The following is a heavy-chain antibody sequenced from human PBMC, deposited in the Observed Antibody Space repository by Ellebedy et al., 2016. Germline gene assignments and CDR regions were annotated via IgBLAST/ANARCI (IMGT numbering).Heavy chain of an antibody. Sequence: GESLKISCAASGFTFSSNCMHWVRQAPGKGLEWVSSISTTSDYIFYADSVKGRFTISRDNAKNSLNLQMNNLRAEDTAVYFCARGGQYSYGYPGDWGQGTLVTVSS. D-gene: IGHD5-18*01. CDR1: GFTFSSNC. J-gene: IGHJ4*02. CDR3: ARGGQYSYGYPGD. V-gene: IGHV3-21*01. CDR2: ISTTSDYI.